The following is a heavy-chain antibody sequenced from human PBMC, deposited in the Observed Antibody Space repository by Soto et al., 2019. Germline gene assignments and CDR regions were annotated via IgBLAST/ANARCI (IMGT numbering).Heavy chain of an antibody. CDR3: ARDLGRFDYGSAYFDY. Sequence: QVQLVESGGGVVQPGRSLRLSCAASGFTFSNYGMHWVRQAPGKGLEWVAVIWYDGSNKYHADSVKGRFTISRDNSKNTLYLQMNSLRVEDTAVYYCARDLGRFDYGSAYFDYWGQGTPVTVSS. D-gene: IGHD3-10*01. V-gene: IGHV3-33*01. J-gene: IGHJ4*02. CDR2: IWYDGSNK. CDR1: GFTFSNYG.